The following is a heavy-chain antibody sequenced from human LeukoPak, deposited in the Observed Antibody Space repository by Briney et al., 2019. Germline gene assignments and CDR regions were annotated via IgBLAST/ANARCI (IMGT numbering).Heavy chain of an antibody. CDR1: GFTFSSYN. J-gene: IGHJ4*02. D-gene: IGHD3-3*01. CDR2: ISSSSDYI. Sequence: GGSLRLSCAASGFTFSSYNMNWLRQAPGKGLEWVSFISSSSDYIYYEDSLKGRFTISRDNAKNSVYLQMNSLRADDSAVYYCASGGTCVLDYWGQGTLVTVSA. V-gene: IGHV3-21*01. CDR3: ASGGTCVLDY.